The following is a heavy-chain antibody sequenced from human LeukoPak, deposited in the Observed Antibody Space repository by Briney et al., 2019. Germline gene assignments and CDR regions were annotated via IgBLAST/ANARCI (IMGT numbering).Heavy chain of an antibody. D-gene: IGHD3-22*01. CDR1: GYTFTGYY. CDR3: ATYYYDSSGYYYIDY. V-gene: IGHV1-2*02. CDR2: INPNSGGT. J-gene: IGHJ4*02. Sequence: ASVKVSCKASGYTFTGYYMHWVRQAPGQGLEWMGWINPNSGGTNYAQKFQGRVTMTRDTSISTAYMELSRLRSDDTAVYYCATYYYDSSGYYYIDYWSQGTLVTVSS.